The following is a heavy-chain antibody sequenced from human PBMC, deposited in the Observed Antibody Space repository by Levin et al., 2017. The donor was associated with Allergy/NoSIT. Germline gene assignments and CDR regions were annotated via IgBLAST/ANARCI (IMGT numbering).Heavy chain of an antibody. V-gene: IGHV3-23*01. D-gene: IGHD3-22*01. J-gene: IGHJ4*02. CDR2: ISAGGSST. CDR3: ANDCTGYYCPFDY. Sequence: GGSLRLSCIASEFTFSSYAMSWVRQAPGKGLEWVSSISAGGSSTYYADSVKGRFTISRDNSKNTLYLQMNSLGAEDTAVYYCANDCTGYYCPFDYWGQGTLVTVSS. CDR1: EFTFSSYA.